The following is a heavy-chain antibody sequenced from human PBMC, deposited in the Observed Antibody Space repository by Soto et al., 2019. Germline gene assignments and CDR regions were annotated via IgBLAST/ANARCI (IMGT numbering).Heavy chain of an antibody. CDR2: IYYSGST. D-gene: IGHD5-12*01. J-gene: IGHJ4*02. Sequence: SEPLAPTHRVSGGSIGNYYGVWIRQPPGKGLEWIGYIYYSGSTNYNPSLKSRVNMSVDTSKNQFSLKLTYVTAADTAVDYCARDFYAYDSRGQGALVTVSS. CDR1: GGSIGNYY. CDR3: ARDFYAYDS. V-gene: IGHV4-59*01.